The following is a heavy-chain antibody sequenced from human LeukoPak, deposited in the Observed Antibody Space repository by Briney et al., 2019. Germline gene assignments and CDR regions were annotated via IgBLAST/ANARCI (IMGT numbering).Heavy chain of an antibody. CDR2: IYSGGST. CDR1: GFTVSSNY. Sequence: PGGSLRLSCAASGFTVSSNYMSWVRQAPGKGLEWVSVIYSGGSTYYADSVKGRFTISRDNSKNTLYLQMNSLRAEDTAVYYCARLDFWSDNRDAFDIWGQGTMVTVSS. V-gene: IGHV3-53*01. CDR3: ARLDFWSDNRDAFDI. D-gene: IGHD3-3*01. J-gene: IGHJ3*02.